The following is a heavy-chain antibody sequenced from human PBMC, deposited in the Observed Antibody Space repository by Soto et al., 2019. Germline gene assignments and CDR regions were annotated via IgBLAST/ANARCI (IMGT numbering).Heavy chain of an antibody. Sequence: QVQLVQSGAEVKKPGASVKVSCKASGYTFTNYGFSWVRQAPGQGLEWMGWISGYNGNTKYVEKCQGRVTMTADTSTSTAHMELRSLRSDDTAVYYCAREGPAPYYYYGMDVWGQGTAVTVSS. J-gene: IGHJ6*02. CDR2: ISGYNGNT. CDR1: GYTFTNYG. CDR3: AREGPAPYYYYGMDV. V-gene: IGHV1-18*01.